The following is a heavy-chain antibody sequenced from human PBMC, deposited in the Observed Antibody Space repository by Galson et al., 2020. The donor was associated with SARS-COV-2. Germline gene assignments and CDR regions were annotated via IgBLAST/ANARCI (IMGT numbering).Heavy chain of an antibody. CDR1: GFTISSYT. Sequence: GGSLSLSCAASGFTISSYTMNWIRQPPVKGLELVAYIRSSSGTIYYADSVKGRFTISRDNAKNSLYLQLNSVRVEDTAVYYCARERLEYWSQGTLVTVSS. D-gene: IGHD1-1*01. J-gene: IGHJ4*02. CDR3: ARERLEY. V-gene: IGHV3-48*04. CDR2: IRSSSGTI.